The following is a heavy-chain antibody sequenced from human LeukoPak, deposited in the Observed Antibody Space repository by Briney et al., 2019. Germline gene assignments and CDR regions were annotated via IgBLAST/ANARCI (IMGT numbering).Heavy chain of an antibody. CDR1: GGSISSGGYS. D-gene: IGHD2-15*01. CDR3: ATLGYCSGGSCYGAWFGP. CDR2: IYHSGST. J-gene: IGHJ5*02. V-gene: IGHV4-30-2*01. Sequence: SETLSLTCAVSGGSISSGGYSWSWIRQPPGKGLEWIGYIYHSGSTYYNPSLKSRVTMSVDRSKNQFSLKLSSVTAADTAVYYCATLGYCSGGSCYGAWFGPWGQGTLVTVSS.